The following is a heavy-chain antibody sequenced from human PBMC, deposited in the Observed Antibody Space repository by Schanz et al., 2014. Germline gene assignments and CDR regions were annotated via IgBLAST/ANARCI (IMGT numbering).Heavy chain of an antibody. CDR3: AKDHAGSDILTALGN. V-gene: IGHV3-23*01. CDR2: ISGSGGST. Sequence: EVQLLESGGGFVQPGGSLRLSCVASGVTFSSYAMSWVRQASGKGLEWVSAISGSGGSTYDADSVKGRFTISRDNSKNTLYLQMNSLRAEDTAVYYCAKDHAGSDILTALGNWGQGTLVTVSS. J-gene: IGHJ4*02. CDR1: GVTFSSYA. D-gene: IGHD3-9*01.